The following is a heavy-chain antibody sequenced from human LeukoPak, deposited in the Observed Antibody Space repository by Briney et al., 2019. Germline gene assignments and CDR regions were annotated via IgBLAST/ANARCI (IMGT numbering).Heavy chain of an antibody. J-gene: IGHJ6*03. CDR3: ARVTTMVRQPYYMDV. D-gene: IGHD3-10*01. CDR2: IYTSGST. Sequence: SETLSLTCTVSGGSISSYYWSWIRQPAGKGLEWIGRIYTSGSTNYNPSLKSRVTISVDTSKSQFSLKLSSVTAADTAVYYCARVTTMVRQPYYMDVWGKGTTVTISS. CDR1: GGSISSYY. V-gene: IGHV4-4*07.